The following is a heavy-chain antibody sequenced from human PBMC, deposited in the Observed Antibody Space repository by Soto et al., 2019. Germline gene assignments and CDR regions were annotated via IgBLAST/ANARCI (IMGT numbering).Heavy chain of an antibody. J-gene: IGHJ3*02. CDR1: GYSFTSYW. D-gene: IGHD4-17*01. Sequence: GESLKISCKGSGYSFTSYWISWVRQMPGKGLEWMGRIDPSDSYTNYSPSFQGHVTISADKSISTAYLQWSSLKASDTAMYYCATLRLAHTQYDAFDIWGQGTMVTVSS. V-gene: IGHV5-10-1*01. CDR3: ATLRLAHTQYDAFDI. CDR2: IDPSDSYT.